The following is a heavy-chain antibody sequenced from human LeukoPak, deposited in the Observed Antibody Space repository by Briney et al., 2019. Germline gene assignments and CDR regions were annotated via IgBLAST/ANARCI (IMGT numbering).Heavy chain of an antibody. V-gene: IGHV3-30*02. CDR1: GFTFSSYG. CDR2: IRYDGSNK. Sequence: GGSLRLSXAASGFTFSSYGMHWVRQAPGKGLEWVAFIRYDGSNKYYADSVKGRFTISRDNSKNTLYLQMNSLRAEDTAVYYCASYPYSGSYFFDYWGQGTLVTVSS. D-gene: IGHD1-26*01. J-gene: IGHJ4*02. CDR3: ASYPYSGSYFFDY.